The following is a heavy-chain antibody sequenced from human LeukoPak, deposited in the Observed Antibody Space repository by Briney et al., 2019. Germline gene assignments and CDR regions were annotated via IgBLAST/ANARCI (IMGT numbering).Heavy chain of an antibody. CDR2: IYYSGST. CDR1: GGSISSYY. D-gene: IGHD2-15*01. Sequence: SETLSLTCTVSGGSISSYYWSWIRQPPGKGLEWIGYIYYSGSTNYNPSLKSRVTISVDTSKNQFSLKLSSVTAADTAVYYCARDHRAYCSGGSCRNFDYWGQGTLATVSS. V-gene: IGHV4-59*01. J-gene: IGHJ4*02. CDR3: ARDHRAYCSGGSCRNFDY.